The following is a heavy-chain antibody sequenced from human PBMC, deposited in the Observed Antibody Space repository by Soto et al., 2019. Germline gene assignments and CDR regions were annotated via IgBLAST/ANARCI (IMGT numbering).Heavy chain of an antibody. CDR2: INHSGST. CDR1: GGSFSGYY. D-gene: IGHD3-22*01. J-gene: IGHJ5*02. V-gene: IGHV4-34*01. CDR3: ARSHRITMIVVATPGFDP. Sequence: SETLSLTCAVYGGSFSGYYWSWIRQPPGKGLEWIGEINHSGSTNYNPSLKSRVTISVDTSKNQFSLKLSSVTAADTAVYYCARSHRITMIVVATPGFDPWGQRTLVNLS.